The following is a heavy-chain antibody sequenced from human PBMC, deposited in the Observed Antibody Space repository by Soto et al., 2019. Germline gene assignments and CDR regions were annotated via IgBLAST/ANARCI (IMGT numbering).Heavy chain of an antibody. V-gene: IGHV1-2*02. D-gene: IGHD3-3*01. J-gene: IGHJ3*02. Sequence: QLHLVQSGAVVKKPGASVTVSCSASGYPVTAYYMHWVRQAPGRGLEWMGGINPATGAAKYTQTFQGRVTLTRGTATSTVFMELGGLTSEDTAGFYWARGGGVGVAGSAAFDMWGQGTLVTVSS. CDR1: GYPVTAYY. CDR2: INPATGAA. CDR3: ARGGGVGVAGSAAFDM.